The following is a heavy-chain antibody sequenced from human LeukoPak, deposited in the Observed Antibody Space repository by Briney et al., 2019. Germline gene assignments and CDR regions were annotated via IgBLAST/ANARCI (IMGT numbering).Heavy chain of an antibody. Sequence: PGGSLRFSSAASGFILSTYTMNWVRQAPGRGLEGSSGVSNSGVSTNYAASVKGRFTISRDNSKNMLYLQMNGLRAEDTAVYYCAKDWNPSPNWFGPWGQGTLVIVSS. V-gene: IGHV3-23*01. CDR2: VSNSGVST. CDR1: GFILSTYT. D-gene: IGHD1-1*01. CDR3: AKDWNPSPNWFGP. J-gene: IGHJ5*02.